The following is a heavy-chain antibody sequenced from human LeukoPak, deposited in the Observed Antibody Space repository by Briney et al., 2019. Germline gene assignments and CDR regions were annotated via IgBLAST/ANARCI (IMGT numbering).Heavy chain of an antibody. Sequence: KPGGSLRLSCAASGFTFSSYSMNWVRQAPGKGLEWVSSISSSSSYIYYADSVKGRFTISRDNAKNSLYLQMNSLRAEDTAVYYCARVEADGDYAGLDYWGQGTLVTVSS. J-gene: IGHJ4*02. D-gene: IGHD4-17*01. CDR2: ISSSSSYI. V-gene: IGHV3-21*01. CDR1: GFTFSSYS. CDR3: ARVEADGDYAGLDY.